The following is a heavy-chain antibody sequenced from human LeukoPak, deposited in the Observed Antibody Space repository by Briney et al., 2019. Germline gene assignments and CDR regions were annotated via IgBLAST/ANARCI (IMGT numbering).Heavy chain of an antibody. J-gene: IGHJ5*02. Sequence: GGSLRLSSAASGFTFSSYSMNWVRQAPGKGLEWVSSISSSSSYIYYADSVKGRFTISRDNAKNSLYLQMNSLRAEDTAVYYCARDLRSGSSSNWFDPWGQGTLVTVSS. D-gene: IGHD3-10*02. CDR2: ISSSSSYI. CDR3: ARDLRSGSSSNWFDP. V-gene: IGHV3-21*01. CDR1: GFTFSSYS.